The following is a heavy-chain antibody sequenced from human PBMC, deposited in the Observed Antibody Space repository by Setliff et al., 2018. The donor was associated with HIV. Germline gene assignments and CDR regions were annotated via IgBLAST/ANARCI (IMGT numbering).Heavy chain of an antibody. CDR1: GFTLGDYP. J-gene: IGHJ2*01. D-gene: IGHD3-3*01. Sequence: GGSLRLSCTGSGFTLGDYPVSWVRQAPGKGLEYIGYIGRNSDGGKLQYASSMKDRFSISRDDSKGIVYLQGDSLQTEDTAVYFCARVYYSFWYGYFLYWYFDLWGRGALVTVSS. CDR2: IGRNSDGGKL. V-gene: IGHV3-49*04. CDR3: ARVYYSFWYGYFLYWYFDL.